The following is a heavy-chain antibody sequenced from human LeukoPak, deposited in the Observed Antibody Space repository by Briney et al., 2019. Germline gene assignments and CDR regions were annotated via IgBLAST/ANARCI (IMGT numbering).Heavy chain of an antibody. CDR2: ISSSSTYI. Sequence: GGSLRLSCAASGFTFTSYSMNWVRQAPGKGLEWVSSISSSSTYIYYADSVKGRFTISRDNAKNSLYLQMNSLTAEDTAVYYCARDSPSSSGWHEPWGQGTLVTVSS. V-gene: IGHV3-21*01. CDR3: ARDSPSSSGWHEP. D-gene: IGHD6-19*01. J-gene: IGHJ4*02. CDR1: GFTFTSYS.